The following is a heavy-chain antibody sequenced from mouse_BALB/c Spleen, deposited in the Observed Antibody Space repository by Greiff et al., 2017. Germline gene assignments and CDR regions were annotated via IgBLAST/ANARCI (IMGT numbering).Heavy chain of an antibody. CDR3: ARDIEYDGPWFAY. CDR1: GFTFTDYY. Sequence: EVQLVESGGGLVQPGGSLRLSCATSGFTFTDYYMSWVRRPPGKALEWLGFIRNKANGYTTEYSASVKGRFTISRDNSQSILYLQMNTLRAEDSATYYCARDIEYDGPWFAYWGQGTLVTVSA. V-gene: IGHV7-3*02. CDR2: IRNKANGYTT. J-gene: IGHJ3*01. D-gene: IGHD2-14*01.